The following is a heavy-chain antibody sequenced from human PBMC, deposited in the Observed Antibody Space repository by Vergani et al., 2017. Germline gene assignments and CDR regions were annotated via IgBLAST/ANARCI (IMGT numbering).Heavy chain of an antibody. CDR3: ATKSCGTPGCQIGYFRE. CDR2: ISYDGTQQ. Sequence: QVHLVESGGGVVQPGRSLRLSCVVSGFTSSYYGMHWVRQAPGKGLEWVAVISYDGTQQYYADSVKGRFTISRDNSKSTLYLQMNSLRTEHTAVYYCATKSCGTPGCQIGYFREWGQGTLVTVSS. V-gene: IGHV3-30*03. J-gene: IGHJ1*01. D-gene: IGHD1-1*01. CDR1: GFTSSYYG.